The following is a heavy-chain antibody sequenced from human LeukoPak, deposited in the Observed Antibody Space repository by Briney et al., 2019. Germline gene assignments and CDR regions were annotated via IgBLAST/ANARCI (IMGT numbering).Heavy chain of an antibody. J-gene: IGHJ3*02. CDR3: GRDLNWGAFDI. D-gene: IGHD7-27*01. CDR1: GFTFSHYG. V-gene: IGHV3-23*01. Sequence: GGSLRLSCVASGFTFSHYGMDWVRQAPGKGLEWVSGIGPSGDNTYYADSVKGRFTISSDNSRNTVLLQMNSLTAEDTAVYYCGRDLNWGAFDIRGQGAMVTVSS. CDR2: IGPSGDNT.